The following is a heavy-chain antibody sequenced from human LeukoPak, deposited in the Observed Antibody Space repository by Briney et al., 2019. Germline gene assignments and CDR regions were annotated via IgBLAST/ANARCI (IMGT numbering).Heavy chain of an antibody. CDR1: GFTFSSYS. D-gene: IGHD6-19*01. Sequence: PGGSLRLSCAASGFTFSSYSMNWVRQAPGKGLEWVSSISSRSSYIYYADSVKGRFTISRDNAKNSLYLQMNSLRAEDTAVYYCARDSSGWYNGYYGMDVWGQGTTVTVSS. CDR2: ISSRSSYI. V-gene: IGHV3-21*01. J-gene: IGHJ6*02. CDR3: ARDSSGWYNGYYGMDV.